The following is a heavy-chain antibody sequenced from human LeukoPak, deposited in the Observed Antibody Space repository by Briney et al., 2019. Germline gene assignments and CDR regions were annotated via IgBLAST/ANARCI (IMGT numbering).Heavy chain of an antibody. CDR1: GGSFSGYY. CDR3: AREGDYVWGSYRQYYFDY. D-gene: IGHD3-16*02. Sequence: SETLSLTCAVYGGSFSGYYWSWIRQPPGKGLEWIGEINHSGSTNYNPSLKSRVTISVDTSKNQFSLKLSSVTAADTAVYYCAREGDYVWGSYRQYYFDYWGQGTLVTVSS. J-gene: IGHJ4*02. CDR2: INHSGST. V-gene: IGHV4-34*01.